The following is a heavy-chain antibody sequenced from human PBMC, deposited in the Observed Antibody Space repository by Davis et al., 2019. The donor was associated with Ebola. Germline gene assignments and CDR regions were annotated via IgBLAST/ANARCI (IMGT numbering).Heavy chain of an antibody. CDR2: IHYSGTT. D-gene: IGHD5-24*01. CDR3: ARQSVEMATISHFDY. V-gene: IGHV4-59*08. Sequence: MPSETLSLTCTVSGGSISNYYWSWIRQPPGKGLEWSGYIHYSGTTSYNPSLKSRVSISVDTSKNQVSLKLRSATAADTAMYYCARQSVEMATISHFDYWGQGTLVTVSS. CDR1: GGSISNYY. J-gene: IGHJ4*02.